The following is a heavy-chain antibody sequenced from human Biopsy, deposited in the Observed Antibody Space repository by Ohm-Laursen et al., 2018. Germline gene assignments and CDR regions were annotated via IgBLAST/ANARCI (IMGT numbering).Heavy chain of an antibody. CDR1: GFRFADHA. D-gene: IGHD3-3*01. V-gene: IGHV3-9*01. Sequence: SLRLSCAASGFRFADHAMHWVRQAPGKGLEWVSGISWNSGSITYVDSVKGRFTISRDNAKNSLFLQMNNLRVEDTALYYCARARDNTIFGVVINYGLDVWGQGTTVTVSS. CDR3: ARARDNTIFGVVINYGLDV. J-gene: IGHJ6*02. CDR2: ISWNSGSI.